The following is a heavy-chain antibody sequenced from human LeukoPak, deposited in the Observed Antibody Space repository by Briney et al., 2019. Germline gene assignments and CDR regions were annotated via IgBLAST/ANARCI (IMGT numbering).Heavy chain of an antibody. CDR1: GGSISSYY. CDR2: IYYSGST. D-gene: IGHD3-10*01. Sequence: PSETLSLTCTVSGGSISSYYWSWIRQPPGKGMEWIGYIYYSGSTNYNPSLKSRVTMSVDTSKNQFSLKLSSVTAADTAVYYCARDSAYYYGSGSYQGFDPWGQGTLVTVSS. CDR3: ARDSAYYYGSGSYQGFDP. J-gene: IGHJ5*02. V-gene: IGHV4-59*12.